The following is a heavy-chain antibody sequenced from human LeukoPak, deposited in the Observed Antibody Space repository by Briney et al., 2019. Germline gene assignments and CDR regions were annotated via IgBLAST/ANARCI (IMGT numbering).Heavy chain of an antibody. V-gene: IGHV1-46*01. D-gene: IGHD6-13*01. J-gene: IGHJ4*02. CDR1: GYTFTSYY. Sequence: ASVKVSCKASGYTFTSYYMHWVRQAPGQGLEWMGIINPSGGSTSYAQKFQGRVTMTTDTSTSTAYMELRSLRSDDTAVYYCAREGFGIAAAGLDYWGQGTLVTVSS. CDR2: INPSGGST. CDR3: AREGFGIAAAGLDY.